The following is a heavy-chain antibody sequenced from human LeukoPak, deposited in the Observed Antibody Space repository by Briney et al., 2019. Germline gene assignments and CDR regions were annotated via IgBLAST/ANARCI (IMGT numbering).Heavy chain of an antibody. CDR1: GFTFSSYS. D-gene: IGHD3-16*01. V-gene: IGHV3-21*04. CDR2: ISSSSSYI. CDR3: AKDLDGGSPEYFDY. Sequence: GGSLRLSCAASGFTFSSYSMNWVRQAPGKGLEWVSSISSSSSYIYYADSVKGRFTISRDNSKNTLYLQMNSLRAEDTAVYYCAKDLDGGSPEYFDYWGQGTLVTVSS. J-gene: IGHJ4*02.